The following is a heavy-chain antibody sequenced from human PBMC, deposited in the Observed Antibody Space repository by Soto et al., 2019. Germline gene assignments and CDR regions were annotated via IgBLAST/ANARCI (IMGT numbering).Heavy chain of an antibody. Sequence: MCHTWTVSEGSSSSSSYYRSRNRQPPGKGLEWIGYIYYSGSTNYNPSLKSRVTISVDTSKNQFSLKLSSVTAADTAVYYCARARKGYCSGGSCKGVGFDNRGQGILVTVTS. V-gene: IGHV4-61*01. D-gene: IGHD2-15*01. CDR3: ARARKGYCSGGSCKGVGFDN. J-gene: IGHJ4*02. CDR2: IYYSGST. CDR1: EGSSSSSSYY.